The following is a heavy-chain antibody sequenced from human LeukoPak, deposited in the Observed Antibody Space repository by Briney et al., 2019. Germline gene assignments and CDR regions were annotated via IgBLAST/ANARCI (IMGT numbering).Heavy chain of an antibody. CDR3: AGNRVYCDFWSGYYRANAFDI. D-gene: IGHD3-3*01. J-gene: IGHJ3*02. Sequence: ASVKVSCKASGYTFTSYGISWVRQAPGQGLEWMGWISAYNGNTNYAQKLQGRVTMTTDTSTSTAYMELRSLRSDDTAVYYCAGNRVYCDFWSGYYRANAFDIWGQGTMVTVSS. CDR2: ISAYNGNT. V-gene: IGHV1-18*01. CDR1: GYTFTSYG.